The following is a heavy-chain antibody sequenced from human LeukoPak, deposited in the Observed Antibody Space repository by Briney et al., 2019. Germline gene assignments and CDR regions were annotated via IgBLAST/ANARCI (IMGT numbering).Heavy chain of an antibody. Sequence: GGSLRLSCAASGFTFSRYWIHWVRQAPGKGLVWVSRINSDGSDTVYADSVRGRFTVSRDNAKNSLYLQMNSLRVDDTAVYYCVREGPPQGRPWSGWYPFDFWGQGILVTVSS. J-gene: IGHJ4*02. D-gene: IGHD3-3*01. V-gene: IGHV3-74*01. CDR1: GFTFSRYW. CDR2: INSDGSDT. CDR3: VREGPPQGRPWSGWYPFDF.